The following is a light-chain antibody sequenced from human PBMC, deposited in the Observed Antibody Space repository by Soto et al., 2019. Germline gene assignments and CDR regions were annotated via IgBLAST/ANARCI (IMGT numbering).Light chain of an antibody. V-gene: IGKV3-20*01. Sequence: EIALTQSPGTLSLSPGERATLSCRASQSVSSSYLAWYQQKPGQAPRLLIHGASSRATGVPDRFSGSGSATDFTLTISRLEPEDFAVYFCQQYGSSPPYTFGQGTKLEIK. CDR2: GAS. J-gene: IGKJ2*01. CDR1: QSVSSSY. CDR3: QQYGSSPPYT.